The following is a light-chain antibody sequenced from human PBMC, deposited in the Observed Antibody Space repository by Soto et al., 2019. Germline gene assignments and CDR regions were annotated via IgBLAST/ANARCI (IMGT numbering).Light chain of an antibody. Sequence: IQMTQSQSSLSASVGDRFTITCRASQGITNHLAWYQQKPGKAPKLLIYAASTLQSGVPSRFSGSGSGTEFTLTISSLQPEDFASYYCQQLDSFPLTFGQGTRLEIK. V-gene: IGKV1-9*01. J-gene: IGKJ5*01. CDR1: QGITNH. CDR2: AAS. CDR3: QQLDSFPLT.